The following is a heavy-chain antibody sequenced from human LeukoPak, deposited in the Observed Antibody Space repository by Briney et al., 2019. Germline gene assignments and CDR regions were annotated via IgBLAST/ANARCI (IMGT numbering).Heavy chain of an antibody. CDR1: GLTFDDYA. CDR2: ISWNSGSI. Sequence: GGSLRLSCAASGLTFDDYAMHWVRQAPGKGLEWVSGISWNSGSIGYADSVKGRFTISRDNAKNSLYLQMNSLRAEDMALYYCAKDPFDYWGQGTLVTVSS. J-gene: IGHJ4*02. CDR3: AKDPFDY. V-gene: IGHV3-9*03.